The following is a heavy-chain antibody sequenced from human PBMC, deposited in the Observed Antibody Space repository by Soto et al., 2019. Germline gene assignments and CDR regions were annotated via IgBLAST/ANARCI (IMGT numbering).Heavy chain of an antibody. Sequence: EVQLVESGGGLVQPGGSLRLSCAASGFSVSSFWMYRLRQHPGRGPMWVSRISGDGSDTVYADSVKGRFIISRDSANNTLYLQMNSLRPEDTAVYYWARNRGAFLRDGLDYWGQGTLVTVSS. J-gene: IGHJ1*01. D-gene: IGHD3-10*01. V-gene: IGHV3-74*03. CDR3: ARNRGAFLRDGLDY. CDR1: GFSVSSFW. CDR2: ISGDGSDT.